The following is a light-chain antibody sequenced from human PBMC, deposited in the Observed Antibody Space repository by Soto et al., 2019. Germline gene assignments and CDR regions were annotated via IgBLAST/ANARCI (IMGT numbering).Light chain of an antibody. J-gene: IGLJ2*01. V-gene: IGLV1-40*01. Sequence: QSVLTQPPSVSGAPGQRVTISCTGSSSNIGAGYDVHWCQQLPGTAPKLLIYGNNNRPSGVPDRFSGSKSGTSASLAITGLQAEDEADYYCQSYDSSLSGPVVFGGGTKLTVL. CDR2: GNN. CDR3: QSYDSSLSGPVV. CDR1: SSNIGAGYD.